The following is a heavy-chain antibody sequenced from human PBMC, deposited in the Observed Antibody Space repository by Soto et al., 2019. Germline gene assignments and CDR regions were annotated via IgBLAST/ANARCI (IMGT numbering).Heavy chain of an antibody. CDR3: ARHLRGSYYYCHHGMDV. Sequence: GVSLKISWKGSGYNFANYWISWVRQMPGKGLEWMGRIDPGDSYTNYSPSFQGHVTISVDKSISTAYLQWSSLKASDTAMYYCARHLRGSYYYCHHGMDVSGQGSTATVPS. V-gene: IGHV5-10-1*01. CDR1: GYNFANYW. CDR2: IDPGDSYT. D-gene: IGHD1-26*01. J-gene: IGHJ6*02.